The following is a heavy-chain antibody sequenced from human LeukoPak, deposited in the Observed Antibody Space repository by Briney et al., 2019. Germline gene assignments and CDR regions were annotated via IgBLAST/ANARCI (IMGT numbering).Heavy chain of an antibody. J-gene: IGHJ4*02. CDR1: GFTFSSYA. Sequence: GGSLRLSCAASGFTFSSYAMSWVRQAPGKGLEWVSAISGSGGSTYYADSVKGRFTISRDNSKNTLYLQMNSLRAEDTAVYYCARNIVVVPAASYWGQGTLVTVSS. D-gene: IGHD2-2*01. CDR3: ARNIVVVPAASY. V-gene: IGHV3-23*01. CDR2: ISGSGGST.